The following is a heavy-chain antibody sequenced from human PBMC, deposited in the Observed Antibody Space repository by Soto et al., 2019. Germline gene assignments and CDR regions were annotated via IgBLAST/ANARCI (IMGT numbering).Heavy chain of an antibody. CDR2: FDPEDGET. V-gene: IGHV1-24*01. Sequence: QVPLVQSGAEVKKPGASVKVSCKVSGYTLTELSMHWVRQAPGKGLEWMGSFDPEDGETIYAQKFQGRVTMAEDTSTGTAYMELSSLRSEGTAVYYCATLGYCSSTSCYSSYYYMDVWGKGTTVTVSS. D-gene: IGHD2-2*01. CDR3: ATLGYCSSTSCYSSYYYMDV. CDR1: GYTLTELS. J-gene: IGHJ6*03.